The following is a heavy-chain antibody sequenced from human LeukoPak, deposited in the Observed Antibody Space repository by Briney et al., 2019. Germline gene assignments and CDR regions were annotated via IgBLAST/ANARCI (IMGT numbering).Heavy chain of an antibody. CDR1: GGSISSYY. V-gene: IGHV4-59*12. CDR3: ARGDILTGDGSFDY. D-gene: IGHD3-9*01. CDR2: IYYSGST. J-gene: IGHJ4*02. Sequence: SETLSLTCTVSGGSISSYYWSWIRQSPGKGLEWIGYIYYSGSTNYNPSLKSRVTISVGTSKNQFSLKLSSVTAADTAVYYCARGDILTGDGSFDYWGQGTLVTVSS.